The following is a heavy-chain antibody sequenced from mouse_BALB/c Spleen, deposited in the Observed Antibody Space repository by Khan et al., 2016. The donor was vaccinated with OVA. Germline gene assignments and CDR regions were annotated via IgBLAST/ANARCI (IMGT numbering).Heavy chain of an antibody. CDR3: AKEGAYYRSDGWFAY. V-gene: IGHV1-4*01. Sequence: QIQLVQSGAELARPGASVKMSCKASGYTFTTYTIHWVKQRPGQGLEWIGYIIPSTDYTTYNQKFKDKATLTADKSSSTAYMQLNSLTSDDSAVYYCAKEGAYYRSDGWFAYWGQGTLVTVSA. CDR2: IIPSTDYT. D-gene: IGHD2-14*01. J-gene: IGHJ3*01. CDR1: GYTFTTYT.